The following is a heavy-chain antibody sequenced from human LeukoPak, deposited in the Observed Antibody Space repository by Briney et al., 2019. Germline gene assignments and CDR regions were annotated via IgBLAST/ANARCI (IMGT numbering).Heavy chain of an antibody. J-gene: IGHJ4*02. V-gene: IGHV3-74*03. D-gene: IGHD4-4*01. CDR1: EFPFSSYV. CDR2: ISHDGRSR. CDR3: ARDRDYIFFDY. Sequence: GGSLRLSCAASEFPFSSYVMHWVRQVPGKGLVWVSRISHDGRSRTYADSVKGRFTISRDNAENTLCLQMNSLRVEDTAVYFCARDRDYIFFDYWGQGALVTVSS.